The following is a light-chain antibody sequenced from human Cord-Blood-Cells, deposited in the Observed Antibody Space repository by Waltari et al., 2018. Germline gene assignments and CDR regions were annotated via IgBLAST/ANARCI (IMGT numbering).Light chain of an antibody. CDR3: QQYYSDPPS. CDR2: WAS. V-gene: IGKV4-1*01. J-gene: IGKJ2*01. Sequence: DIVMTQSPDSLAVSLGERATINCKSSQSVLYSSNNKNYLAWYEQKPGQPPKLLIYWASTRESGFPDRFSASGSGKYFTLTISSLQAEDVAVYYCQQYYSDPPSFCQGTKLEIK. CDR1: QSVLYSSNNKNY.